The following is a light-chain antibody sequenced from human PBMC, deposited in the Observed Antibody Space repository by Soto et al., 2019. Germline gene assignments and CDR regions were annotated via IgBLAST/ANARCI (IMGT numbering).Light chain of an antibody. CDR1: HDITSY. CDR3: LTCVYLTI. Sequence: DIQMTQSPSSLSASVGDRVTITCQESHDITSYLNWYQHKPGKAPKLLIYDASILEAGFPSRFSGSGSGTDFTFTITSLQTGDVATYYCLTCVYLTIFGPGTTVDFK. J-gene: IGKJ3*01. V-gene: IGKV1-33*01. CDR2: DAS.